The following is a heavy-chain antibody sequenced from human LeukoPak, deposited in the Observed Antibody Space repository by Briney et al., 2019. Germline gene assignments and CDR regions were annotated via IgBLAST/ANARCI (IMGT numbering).Heavy chain of an antibody. J-gene: IGHJ4*02. Sequence: GGSLRLSCAASGFTFSSYWMHWVRQAPGKGLVWVSRINSDGSSTSYADSVKGRFAISRDNAKNTLYLQMNRLRAEDAAVYYCAKAPVTTCSGAYCYPFDYWGQGTLVTVSS. CDR2: INSDGSST. CDR3: AKAPVTTCSGAYCYPFDY. D-gene: IGHD2-21*01. V-gene: IGHV3-74*01. CDR1: GFTFSSYW.